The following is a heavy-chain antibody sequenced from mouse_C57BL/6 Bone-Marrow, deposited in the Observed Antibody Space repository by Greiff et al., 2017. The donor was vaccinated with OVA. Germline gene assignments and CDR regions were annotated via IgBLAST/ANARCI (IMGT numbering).Heavy chain of an antibody. J-gene: IGHJ2*01. V-gene: IGHV1-72*01. D-gene: IGHD1-1*01. CDR1: GYTFTSYW. CDR2: IDTNSGGT. CDR3: ARSEVYYCSSRYYFDY. Sequence: QVHVKQPGAELVKPGASVKLSCKASGYTFTSYWMHWVKQRPGQGLEWIGRIDTNSGGTKYNEKFKSKATLTVDKPSSTAYMQLSSLTSEDSAVYYCARSEVYYCSSRYYFDYWGQGTTRTVSS.